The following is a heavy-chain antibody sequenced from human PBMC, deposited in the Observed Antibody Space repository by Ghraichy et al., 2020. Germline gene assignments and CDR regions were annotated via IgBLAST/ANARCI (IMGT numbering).Heavy chain of an antibody. CDR3: ARDQGCSSGYYLDS. CDR2: IHYSGST. Sequence: SQTLSLTCTVSGGSVRSAPYYWSWIRQSPGRGLEYIGYIHYSGSTNYNPSLKSRVTISVDTSKNQVSLKLTSVTAADTALYYCARDQGCSSGYYLDSWGQGTLVTVSS. V-gene: IGHV4-61*01. J-gene: IGHJ4*02. CDR1: GGSVRSAPYY. D-gene: IGHD6-19*01.